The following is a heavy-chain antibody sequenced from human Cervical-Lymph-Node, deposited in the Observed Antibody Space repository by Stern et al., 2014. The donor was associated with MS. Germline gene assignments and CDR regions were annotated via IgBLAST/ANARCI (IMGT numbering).Heavy chain of an antibody. J-gene: IGHJ4*02. CDR1: GFIFSSYA. CDR3: ARDTCRGGGCYFRY. Sequence: QVQLVQSGGGVVQPGRSLRLSCAASGFIFSSYAMHWVRQAPGKGLDWVAFLSNEGSKQFCADSVKGRFTISRDNSNNTLYLQMNSLSPEDTAVYYCARDTCRGGGCYFRYWGQGILITVSS. V-gene: IGHV3-30-3*01. CDR2: LSNEGSKQ. D-gene: IGHD2-15*01.